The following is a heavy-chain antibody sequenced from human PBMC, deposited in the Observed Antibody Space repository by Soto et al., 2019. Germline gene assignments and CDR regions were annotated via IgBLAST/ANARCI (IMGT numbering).Heavy chain of an antibody. CDR3: AKDGLGEPLGVGYFQH. CDR2: ISYDGSNK. V-gene: IGHV3-30*18. Sequence: QVQLVESGGGVVQPGRSLRLSCAASGFTFSSYGMHWVRQAPGKGLEWVAVISYDGSNKYYADSVKGRFTISRDNSKNTLYLQMNSLRAEDTAVYYCAKDGLGEPLGVGYFQHWGQGTLVTVSS. D-gene: IGHD3-16*01. J-gene: IGHJ1*01. CDR1: GFTFSSYG.